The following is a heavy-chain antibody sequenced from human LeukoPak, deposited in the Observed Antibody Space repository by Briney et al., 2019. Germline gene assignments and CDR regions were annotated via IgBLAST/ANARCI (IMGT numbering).Heavy chain of an antibody. Sequence: GGSLRLPCAASGFTFREYSMSWVRQAPGKGLEWVSNIRSNGRDTYYIDSVKGRFTISRDNSKNTVYLEMSSLRVEDTGVYYCAKGGYTTWFDPWGQGTLVTVSS. CDR2: IRSNGRDT. J-gene: IGHJ5*02. D-gene: IGHD2-15*01. CDR3: AKGGYTTWFDP. V-gene: IGHV3-23*01. CDR1: GFTFREYS.